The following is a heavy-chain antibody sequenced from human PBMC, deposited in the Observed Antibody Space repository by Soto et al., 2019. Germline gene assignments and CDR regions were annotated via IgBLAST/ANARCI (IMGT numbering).Heavy chain of an antibody. D-gene: IGHD2-21*01. V-gene: IGHV1-3*01. Sequence: QVPLVQSGAEVRRCGASVKVSYKASGYTFTTLAIHWVRQAPGQGLEWMGYIRAGNGYTKYSQNFQGRVTITRDTLASTAYMELSSLRSDDTAVYFCASQYSGDFCSADYWGQGTLITVSS. CDR1: GYTFTTLA. J-gene: IGHJ4*02. CDR3: ASQYSGDFCSADY. CDR2: IRAGNGYT.